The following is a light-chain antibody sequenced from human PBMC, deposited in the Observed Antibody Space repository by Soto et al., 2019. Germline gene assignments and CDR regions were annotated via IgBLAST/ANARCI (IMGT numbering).Light chain of an antibody. CDR3: MQSLQTPRT. CDR1: QSLLHSDGFNY. Sequence: DIVMTQSPVSLPVTPGEPASVSCRSSQSLLHSDGFNYLDWYLQKPGQSPQLLIYLGSFRASGVHNRFSCSGQGTDFTLKISRVEAEDLGNYYCMQSLQTPRTFGQGTKVEFK. V-gene: IGKV2-28*01. CDR2: LGS. J-gene: IGKJ1*01.